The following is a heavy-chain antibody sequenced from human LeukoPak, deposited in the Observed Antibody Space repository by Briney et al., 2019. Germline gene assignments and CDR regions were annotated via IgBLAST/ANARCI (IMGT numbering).Heavy chain of an antibody. D-gene: IGHD1-14*01. J-gene: IGHJ4*02. V-gene: IGHV3-23*01. CDR3: AKDAEGPLDY. Sequence: GGSLRLSCAASGFTFSSYGMSWVRQAPGKGLEWVSALSDGGRSTYYADSVKGRFTISRDNSKNTLYLQMNSLRGEDTAVYYCAKDAEGPLDYWGQRTLVTVSS. CDR1: GFTFSSYG. CDR2: LSDGGRST.